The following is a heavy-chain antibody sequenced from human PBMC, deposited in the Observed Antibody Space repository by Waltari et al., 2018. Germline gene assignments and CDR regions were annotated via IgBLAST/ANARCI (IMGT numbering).Heavy chain of an antibody. V-gene: IGHV3-7*01. Sequence: EVQLVESGGGLVQPGGSLRLSCAASGFTLTTYWMTWVRRAPGRGLEWVANIKQDGSETYYVDSVKGRFTISRDNAKNSLYLQMNSLRAEDTAVYYCARTGDDYWGQGTLVTVSS. CDR2: IKQDGSET. CDR3: ARTGDDY. J-gene: IGHJ4*02. CDR1: GFTLTTYW. D-gene: IGHD2-21*01.